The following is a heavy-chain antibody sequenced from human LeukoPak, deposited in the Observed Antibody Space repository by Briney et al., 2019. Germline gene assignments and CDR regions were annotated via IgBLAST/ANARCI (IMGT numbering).Heavy chain of an antibody. CDR1: GGTFSSYA. J-gene: IGHJ4*02. V-gene: IGHV1-69*06. D-gene: IGHD3-10*01. CDR2: IIPIFGTA. CDR3: ARRTHYYGSGSPLGY. Sequence: SVKVSCKASGGTFSSYAISWVRQAPGQGLEWMGGIIPIFGTANYAQKFQGRVTITADKSTSTAYMELSSLRSEDTAVYYCARRTHYYGSGSPLGYWGQGTLVTVSS.